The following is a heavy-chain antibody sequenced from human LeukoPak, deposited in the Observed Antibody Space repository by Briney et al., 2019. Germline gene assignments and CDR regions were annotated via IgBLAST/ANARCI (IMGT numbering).Heavy chain of an antibody. V-gene: IGHV1-2*06. CDR1: GYTFTGYY. Sequence: ASVKVSCKASGYTFTGYYRHWVRQAPGQGIEWMGRIYPYNGDTTYAQKFQDRVILTRDTSISTAYMELSRLKSDDTAVYYCARGQGERELNWGQGTLVTVSS. CDR2: IYPYNGDT. D-gene: IGHD1-26*01. CDR3: ARGQGERELN. J-gene: IGHJ4*02.